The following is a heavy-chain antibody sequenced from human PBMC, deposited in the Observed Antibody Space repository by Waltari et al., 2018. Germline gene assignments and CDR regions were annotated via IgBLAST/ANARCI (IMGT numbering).Heavy chain of an antibody. Sequence: EVQLVESGGGLVQPGGSLRLSCAASGFTFCSHWMSWVRQAPGKGLEWVANIKQDGIEKYYVDSVKGRFTISRDNAKNSRYLQMNSLRAEDTAVYYCARLDYGDYYFDYWGQGTLVTVSS. CDR1: GFTFCSHW. CDR3: ARLDYGDYYFDY. V-gene: IGHV3-7*01. J-gene: IGHJ4*02. D-gene: IGHD4-17*01. CDR2: IKQDGIEK.